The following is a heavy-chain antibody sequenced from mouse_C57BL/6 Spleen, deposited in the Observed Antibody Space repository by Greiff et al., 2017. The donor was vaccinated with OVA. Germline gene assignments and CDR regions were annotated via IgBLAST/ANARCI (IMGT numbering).Heavy chain of an antibody. Sequence: EVKLVESEGGLVQPGSSMKLSCTASGFTFSDYYMAWVRQVPEKGLEWVANINYDGSSTYYLDSLKSRFIISRDNAKNILYLQMSSLNSEDTATYYCARDGSGNGYFDVWGTGTTVTVSS. CDR3: ARDGSGNGYFDV. CDR2: INYDGSST. J-gene: IGHJ1*03. D-gene: IGHD1-3*01. V-gene: IGHV5-16*01. CDR1: GFTFSDYY.